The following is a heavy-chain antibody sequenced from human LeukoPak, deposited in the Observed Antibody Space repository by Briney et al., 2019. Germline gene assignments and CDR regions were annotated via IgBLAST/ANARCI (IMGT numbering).Heavy chain of an antibody. J-gene: IGHJ4*02. CDR2: INPNSGGT. CDR3: ARVRTLPAAANFDY. Sequence: RASVKVSCKASGYTFTGYYMHWVRQAPGQGLEWMGWINPNSGGTNYAQKFQGRATMTRDTSISTAYMELSRLRSDDTAVYYCARVRTLPAAANFDYWGQGTLVTVSS. D-gene: IGHD2-2*01. V-gene: IGHV1-2*02. CDR1: GYTFTGYY.